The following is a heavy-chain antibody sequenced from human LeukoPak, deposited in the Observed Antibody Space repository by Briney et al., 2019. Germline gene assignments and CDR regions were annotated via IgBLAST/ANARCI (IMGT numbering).Heavy chain of an antibody. Sequence: PGGSLRLSCAASGFTFSSFWMSWARQAPGKGLEWVANIKQDGSERYYVDSLKGRFTISRDNANDSLYLQMNSLRAEDTAAYYCARVGGKSSPFGYWGRGTLVTVSS. V-gene: IGHV3-7*01. CDR3: ARVGGKSSPFGY. D-gene: IGHD3-16*01. CDR1: GFTFSSFW. J-gene: IGHJ4*02. CDR2: IKQDGSER.